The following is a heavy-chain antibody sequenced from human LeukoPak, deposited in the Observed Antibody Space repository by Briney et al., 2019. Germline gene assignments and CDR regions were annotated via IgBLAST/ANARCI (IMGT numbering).Heavy chain of an antibody. CDR3: AWPYCCLHYSWFDP. Sequence: SETLSLTCAVSGVSISGSNWWSWVRQPPGKGLEWIGEVYHSGSTNYNPSLKSRVTISVDKSKNQFSLKLSSVTAADTAVYYCAWPYCCLHYSWFDPWGQGTLFTVSS. J-gene: IGHJ5*02. CDR2: VYHSGST. D-gene: IGHD2-15*01. V-gene: IGHV4-4*02. CDR1: GVSISGSNW.